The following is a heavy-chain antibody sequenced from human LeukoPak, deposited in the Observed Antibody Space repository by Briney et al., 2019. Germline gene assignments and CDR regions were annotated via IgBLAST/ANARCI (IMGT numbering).Heavy chain of an antibody. V-gene: IGHV1-2*02. CDR1: GYTFTGYY. D-gene: IGHD6-13*01. J-gene: IGHJ4*02. CDR2: INPNSGGT. CDR3: ARAALAAAGPIYPFDY. Sequence: GASVKVSCKASGYTFTGYYMHWVRQAPGQGLEWMGWINPNSGGTNYAQKFQGRVTMTRDTSISTAYMELSRLRSDDTAVYYCARAALAAAGPIYPFDYWGQGTLVTVSS.